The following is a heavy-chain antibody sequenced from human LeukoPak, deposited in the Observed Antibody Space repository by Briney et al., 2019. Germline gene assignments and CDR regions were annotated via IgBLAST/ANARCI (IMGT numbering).Heavy chain of an antibody. CDR3: ASVGGYFDWLLSSGGYFDY. CDR1: GGSISSSSYY. Sequence: SETLSLTCTVSGGSISSSSYYWGWIRQPPGKGLEWIGEINHSGSTNYNPSLKSRVTISVDTSKNQFSLKLSSVTAADTAVYYCASVGGYFDWLLSSGGYFDYWGQGTLVTVSS. J-gene: IGHJ4*02. CDR2: INHSGST. D-gene: IGHD3-9*01. V-gene: IGHV4-39*01.